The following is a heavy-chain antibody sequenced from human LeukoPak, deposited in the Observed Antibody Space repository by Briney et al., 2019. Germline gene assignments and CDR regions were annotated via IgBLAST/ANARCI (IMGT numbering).Heavy chain of an antibody. CDR2: IWYDGSNK. D-gene: IGHD3-3*01. J-gene: IGHJ4*02. V-gene: IGHV3-33*01. CDR1: GFTFSSYG. Sequence: GGSLRLSCAASGFTFSSYGMHWVRQAPGKGLEWVAVIWYDGSNKYYADSVKGRFTISRDNSKNTLYLQMNSLRAEDTAVYYCASGYDFWSGYYNYWGQGTLVTVSS. CDR3: ASGYDFWSGYYNY.